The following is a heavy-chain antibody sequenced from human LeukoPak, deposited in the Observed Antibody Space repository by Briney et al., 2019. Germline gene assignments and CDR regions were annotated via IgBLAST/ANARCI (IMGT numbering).Heavy chain of an antibody. D-gene: IGHD6-13*01. V-gene: IGHV1-69*05. CDR2: IIPIFGTA. CDR3: ARTMGQRDSSSWYY. CDR1: GGTFSSYA. Sequence: GSSVKVSCKASGGTFSSYAISWVRQAPGQGLEWMGGIIPIFGTANYAQKFQGRVTITTDESTSTAYMELSSLRSEDTAVYYCARTMGQRDSSSWYYWGQGTLVTVSS. J-gene: IGHJ4*02.